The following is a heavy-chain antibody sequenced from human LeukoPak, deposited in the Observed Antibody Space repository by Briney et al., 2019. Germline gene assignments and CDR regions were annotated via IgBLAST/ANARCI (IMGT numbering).Heavy chain of an antibody. CDR2: ISGSGGST. CDR3: ATPAPHYSDSSGYYGY. Sequence: GGSLRLSCAASGFTFSSYAMSWVRQAPGKGLEWVSAISGSGGSTYYADSVKGRFTISRDNSKNTLYLQMNSLRAEDTAVYYCATPAPHYSDSSGYYGYWGQGTLVTVSS. V-gene: IGHV3-23*01. CDR1: GFTFSSYA. D-gene: IGHD3-22*01. J-gene: IGHJ4*02.